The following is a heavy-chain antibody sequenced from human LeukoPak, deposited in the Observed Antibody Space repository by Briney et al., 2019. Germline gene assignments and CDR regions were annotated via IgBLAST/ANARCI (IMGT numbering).Heavy chain of an antibody. D-gene: IGHD1-1*01. CDR1: GYTFTSYG. V-gene: IGHV1-18*01. J-gene: IGHJ6*02. CDR3: ARADTSGHYYYYYGMDV. Sequence: ASVKVSCKASGYTFTSYGISWVRRAPGQGLEWMGWISAYNGNTNYAQKLQGRVTMTTDTSTSTAYMELRSLRSDDTAVYYCARADTSGHYYYYYGMDVWGQGTTVTASS. CDR2: ISAYNGNT.